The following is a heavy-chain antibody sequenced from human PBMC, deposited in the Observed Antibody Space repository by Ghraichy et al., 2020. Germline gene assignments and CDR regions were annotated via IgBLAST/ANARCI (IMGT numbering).Heavy chain of an antibody. CDR2: IRGSGVKT. CDR1: GFTFSNYA. J-gene: IGHJ4*02. CDR3: AKETDTRGWYGADN. Sequence: GGSLRLSCAASGFTFSNYAMSWLRQAPGKGLEWVSAIRGSGVKTYYADSVKGRFTVSRDNSKNSLYLQMTSLRAEDTAVYYCAKETDTRGWYGADNWCQGTLVTVPS. V-gene: IGHV3-23*01. D-gene: IGHD6-19*01.